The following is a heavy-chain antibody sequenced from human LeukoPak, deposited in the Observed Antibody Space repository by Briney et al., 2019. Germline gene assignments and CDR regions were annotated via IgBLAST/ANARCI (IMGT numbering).Heavy chain of an antibody. D-gene: IGHD3-3*01. CDR2: INAGNGDT. V-gene: IGHV1-3*01. J-gene: IGHJ4*02. CDR1: GYTFTNCA. CDR3: ARGLWSAHRREYYFDS. Sequence: ASVKVSCKASGYTFTNCAVNWLRQAPGQRLEWMGWINAGNGDTKFSQNYQARVTITRDASASTAYMELSSLTSEDTAVYFCARGLWSAHRREYYFDSWGQGTLVTVSS.